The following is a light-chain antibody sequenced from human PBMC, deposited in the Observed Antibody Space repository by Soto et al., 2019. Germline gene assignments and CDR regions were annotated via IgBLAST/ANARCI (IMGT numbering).Light chain of an antibody. V-gene: IGLV4-69*01. Sequence: QSVLTQSPSASASLGASVKLTCTLSSGYSTYAIAWHQQQSEKGPRFLMKINYDGTHSKGDGFFDRFSGSSSGAERHLTISSLQSEDEADYYCQSLGTGIQAFGGGTQLTVL. CDR3: QSLGTGIQA. CDR2: INYDGTH. CDR1: SGYSTYA. J-gene: IGLJ3*02.